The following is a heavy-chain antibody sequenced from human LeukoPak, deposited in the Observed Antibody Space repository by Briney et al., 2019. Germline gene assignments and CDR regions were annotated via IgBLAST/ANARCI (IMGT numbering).Heavy chain of an antibody. CDR3: TTDAIRPS. CDR1: GFTVSSNY. CDR2: IYSGGNT. J-gene: IGHJ4*02. D-gene: IGHD3-16*01. Sequence: GGSLRLSRAASGFTVSSNYMSWVRQAPGKGLEWVSVIYSGGNTYYPDSVEGRFTISRDDSKNTLYLQMNSLKTEDTAVYYCTTDAIRPSWGQGTLVTVSS. V-gene: IGHV3-53*01.